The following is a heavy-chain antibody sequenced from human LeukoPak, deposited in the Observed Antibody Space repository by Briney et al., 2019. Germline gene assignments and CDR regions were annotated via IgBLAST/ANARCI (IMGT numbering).Heavy chain of an antibody. J-gene: IGHJ6*02. Sequence: TSETLSLTCAVYGGSFSGYYWSWIRQPPGKGLEWIGEINHSGSTNYNPSLKSRVTISVDTSKNQFSLKLSSVTAADTAVYYCARRDQGYYYYYGMDVWGQGTTVTVSS. CDR2: INHSGST. V-gene: IGHV4-34*01. CDR1: GGSFSGYY. CDR3: ARRDQGYYYYYGMDV.